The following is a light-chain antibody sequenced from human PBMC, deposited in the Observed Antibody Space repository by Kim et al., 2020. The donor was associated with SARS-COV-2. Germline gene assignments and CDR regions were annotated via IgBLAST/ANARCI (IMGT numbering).Light chain of an antibody. V-gene: IGKV3-11*01. CDR3: QQRSNWPQFT. Sequence: SPGERATRSCRASQSVSSYLAWYQQKPGQAPRLLIYDASNRATGIPARFSGSGSGTDFTLTISSLEPEDFAVYYCQQRSNWPQFTFGPGTKVDIK. CDR2: DAS. CDR1: QSVSSY. J-gene: IGKJ3*01.